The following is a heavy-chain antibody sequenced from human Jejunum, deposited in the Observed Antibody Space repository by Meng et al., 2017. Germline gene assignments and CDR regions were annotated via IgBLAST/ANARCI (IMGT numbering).Heavy chain of an antibody. CDR3: ARVHCTDNSCHSFFDY. J-gene: IGHJ4*02. D-gene: IGHD2-8*02. CDR2: INLSGHT. CDR1: GGSLRGNY. V-gene: IGHV4-34*01. Sequence: QVQLQQWGAGLLNPSETLALTCAVHGGSLRGNYWAWIRQPPGKGLDWIGEINLSGHTRLNPSLVSRVTISMDTAKNQFSLNLTSVTAADTAVYYCARVHCTDNSCHSFFDYWGQGTLVTVSS.